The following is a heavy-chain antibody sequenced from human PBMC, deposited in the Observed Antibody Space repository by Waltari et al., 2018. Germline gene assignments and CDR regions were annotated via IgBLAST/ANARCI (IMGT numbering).Heavy chain of an antibody. Sequence: QVQLVQSGAEVKKPGSPVKVSCKASGGTFSSYAISWVRQAPGQGLEWMGGIIPILGIANYAQKFQGRVTITADESTSTAYMELSSLRSEDTAVYYCARGLYYGDFGYYFDYWGQGTLVTVSS. CDR2: IIPILGIA. CDR3: ARGLYYGDFGYYFDY. D-gene: IGHD4-17*01. J-gene: IGHJ4*02. V-gene: IGHV1-69*04. CDR1: GGTFSSYA.